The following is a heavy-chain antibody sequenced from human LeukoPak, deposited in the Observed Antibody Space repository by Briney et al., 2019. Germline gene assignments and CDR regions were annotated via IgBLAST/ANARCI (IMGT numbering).Heavy chain of an antibody. CDR1: GFTFSNYW. Sequence: GGSLRLSRAASGFTFSNYWMHWVRQAPGKGLVWLSRINNDGSSTRYVDSVEGRFTISRDNAQKTLYLQMNSLRVEDTAVYYCVRDRDPQVVYYYMQVWGKGTTVTVSS. J-gene: IGHJ6*03. V-gene: IGHV3-74*01. CDR3: VRDRDPQVVYYYMQV. CDR2: INNDGSST.